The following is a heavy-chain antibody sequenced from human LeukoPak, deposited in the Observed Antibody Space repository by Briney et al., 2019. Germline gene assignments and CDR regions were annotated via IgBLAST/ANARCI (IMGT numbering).Heavy chain of an antibody. Sequence: GWCLRLACAATGLTERHSWMSWVRQAPGKGLEWVANMNQDGSAKGYVDSVKGRFTISRDNARNSLYLQMSSLRPEDTAVYYCATYSHLVAGDVWGQGTTVTVSS. CDR2: MNQDGSAK. CDR3: ATYSHLVAGDV. V-gene: IGHV3-7*01. J-gene: IGHJ6*02. D-gene: IGHD2-15*01. CDR1: GLTERHSW.